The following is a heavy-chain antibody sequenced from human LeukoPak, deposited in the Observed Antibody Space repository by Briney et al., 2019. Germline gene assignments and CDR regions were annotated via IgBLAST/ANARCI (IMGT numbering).Heavy chain of an antibody. CDR2: ISSSGSTI. V-gene: IGHV3-11*04. CDR3: ARNIVAKYRSANYYMDV. CDR1: GFTFSDYY. Sequence: PGGSLRLSCAASGFTFSDYYMSWIRQAPGKGLEWVSYISSSGSTIYYADSVKGRFTISRDNAKNSLYLQMNSLRAEDTAVYYCARNIVAKYRSANYYMDVWGKGTTVTVSS. D-gene: IGHD5-12*01. J-gene: IGHJ6*03.